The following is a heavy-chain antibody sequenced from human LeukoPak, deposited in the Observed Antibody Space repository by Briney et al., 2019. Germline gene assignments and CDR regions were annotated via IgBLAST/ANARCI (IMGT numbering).Heavy chain of an antibody. J-gene: IGHJ4*02. CDR3: ARDLYSSGRKPLDY. Sequence: GGSLRLSCAASGFTFSSYSMNWVRQAPGKGLEWVSSISSSSSYTYYADSVKGRFTISRDNAKNSLYLQMNSLRAEDTAVYYCARDLYSSGRKPLDYWGQGTLVTVSS. CDR1: GFTFSSYS. V-gene: IGHV3-21*01. CDR2: ISSSSSYT. D-gene: IGHD6-19*01.